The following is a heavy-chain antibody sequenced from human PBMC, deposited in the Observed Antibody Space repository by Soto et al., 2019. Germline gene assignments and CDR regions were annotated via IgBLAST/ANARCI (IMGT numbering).Heavy chain of an antibody. J-gene: IGHJ5*02. CDR2: ISAYNGNT. D-gene: IGHD1-1*01. CDR3: AREGRGTLMGFTAGAAFDP. Sequence: QVQLVQSGAEVKKPGASVKVSCKASGYTFTSYGISWVRQAPGQGLEWMGWISAYNGNTNYAQKLQGTVTMTTNTSTSTAYMQLRSLRSDNTARYSCAREGRGTLMGFTAGAAFDPGAQATLFPSSS. CDR1: GYTFTSYG. V-gene: IGHV1-18*01.